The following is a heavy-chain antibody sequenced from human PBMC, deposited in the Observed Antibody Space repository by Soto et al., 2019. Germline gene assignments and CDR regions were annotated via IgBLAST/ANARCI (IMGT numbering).Heavy chain of an antibody. Sequence: ASVKVSCKASGCSFTSYAIHWVRQAPGQRLEWMGWINPVNGNTKYSQKLQGRVTITRDTSASTAYMELRSLRSDDTAVYYCAKEYCDSSRCFLPDYWGQGALVTVSS. D-gene: IGHD2-2*01. CDR1: GCSFTSYA. V-gene: IGHV1-3*01. CDR2: INPVNGNT. CDR3: AKEYCDSSRCFLPDY. J-gene: IGHJ4*02.